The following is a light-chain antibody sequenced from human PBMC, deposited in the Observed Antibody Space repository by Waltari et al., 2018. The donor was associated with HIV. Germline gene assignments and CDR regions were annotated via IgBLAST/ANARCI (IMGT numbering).Light chain of an antibody. CDR1: KLGDQH. CDR3: QAGDRSTVV. J-gene: IGLJ2*01. V-gene: IGLV3-1*01. CDR2: QDR. Sequence: SYEVTQPPSVSVSPGQTASITCSGDKLGDQHACWYQQKPGQSPVLGIYQDRKRPSGITVRFSGSKSGNTATLTISGTQAMDEADDYGQAGDRSTVVFGGGTKLTVL.